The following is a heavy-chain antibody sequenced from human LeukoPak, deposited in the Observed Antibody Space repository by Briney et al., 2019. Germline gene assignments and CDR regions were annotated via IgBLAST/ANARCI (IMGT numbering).Heavy chain of an antibody. CDR2: ISAYNGNA. CDR3: ARAGGTGSSGWYGNEKDWFDP. CDR1: GYTFTSYG. V-gene: IGHV1-18*01. Sequence: ASVKVSCKASGYTFTSYGISWVRQAPGQGLEWMGWISAYNGNANYAQKLQGRVTMTTDTSTSTAYMELRSLRSDDTAVYYCARAGGTGSSGWYGNEKDWFDPWGQGTLVTVSS. D-gene: IGHD6-19*01. J-gene: IGHJ5*02.